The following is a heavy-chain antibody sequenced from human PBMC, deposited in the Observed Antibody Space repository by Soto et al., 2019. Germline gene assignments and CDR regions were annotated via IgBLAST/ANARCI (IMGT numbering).Heavy chain of an antibody. D-gene: IGHD4-17*01. CDR3: ARDGRYGDSGLFGYFDL. CDR1: GFTFSSYG. J-gene: IGHJ2*01. CDR2: IWYDGSNK. V-gene: IGHV3-33*01. Sequence: QVQLVESGGGVVQPGRSLRLSCAASGFTFSSYGMHWVRQAPGKGLEWVAVIWYDGSNKYYADSVKGRFTISRDNSKNTLYLQMNSLRAEDTAVYYCARDGRYGDSGLFGYFDLWGRGTLVTVSS.